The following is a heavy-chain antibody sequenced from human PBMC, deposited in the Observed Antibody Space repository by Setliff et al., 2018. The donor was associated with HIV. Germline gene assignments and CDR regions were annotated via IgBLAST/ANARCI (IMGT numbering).Heavy chain of an antibody. J-gene: IGHJ3*01. V-gene: IGHV4-59*01. CDR1: GGSISNYY. D-gene: IGHD3-22*01. CDR3: ARSGYTSGFYWVFGAFGV. CDR2: IQYGDIS. Sequence: PSETPVLTCTVSGGSISNYYWTWIRQPPGKGPEWIASIQYGDISHYNPSLQSRVTISVDTSTKKFSLYLSSVNETDTAVYYCARSGYTSGFYWVFGAFGVWGQGKMVTVSS.